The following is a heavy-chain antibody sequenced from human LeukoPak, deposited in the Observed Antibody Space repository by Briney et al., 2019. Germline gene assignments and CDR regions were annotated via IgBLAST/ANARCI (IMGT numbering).Heavy chain of an antibody. CDR2: IYESGST. Sequence: PSETLSLTCAVYGESLNSYYWSWIRQPPGKGLEWIGEIYESGSTEYNPSLKSRDTISMVPSKQQFSLSLTSVTAADTAVYYCARGAWATRLGSWGLGTPVIVSS. J-gene: IGHJ4*02. CDR1: GESLNSYY. V-gene: IGHV4-34*01. CDR3: ARGAWATRLGS. D-gene: IGHD2-15*01.